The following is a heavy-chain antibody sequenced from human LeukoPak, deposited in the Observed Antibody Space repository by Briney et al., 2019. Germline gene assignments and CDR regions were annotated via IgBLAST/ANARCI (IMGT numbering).Heavy chain of an antibody. V-gene: IGHV3-21*01. Sequence: GGSLRLSCAASGFTFRSYSMNWVRQAPGKGLEWVSSINSDSNYIYYADSVQGRFTISRDNAKNSLYLQMNSLRAEDTAVYYCAVAYTYGSGDAFDIWGQGTKVTVSS. CDR2: INSDSNYI. D-gene: IGHD3-10*01. CDR3: AVAYTYGSGDAFDI. J-gene: IGHJ3*02. CDR1: GFTFRSYS.